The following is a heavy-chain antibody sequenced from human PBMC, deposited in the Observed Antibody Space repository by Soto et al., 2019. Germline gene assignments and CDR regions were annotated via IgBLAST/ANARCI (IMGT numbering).Heavy chain of an antibody. CDR1: GGSFSGYY. D-gene: IGHD3-3*01. V-gene: IGHV4-34*01. CDR2: INHSGST. J-gene: IGHJ6*02. Sequence: PSETLSLTCAVYGGSFSGYYWSWIRQPPGKGLEWIGEINHSGSTNYNPSLKSRVTISVDTSKNQFSLKLSSVTAANTAVYYCARITIFGVVPYYYYYGMDVWAQGTTVTVSS. CDR3: ARITIFGVVPYYYYYGMDV.